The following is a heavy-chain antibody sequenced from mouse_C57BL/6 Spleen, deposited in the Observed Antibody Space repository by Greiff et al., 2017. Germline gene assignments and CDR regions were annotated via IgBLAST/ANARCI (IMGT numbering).Heavy chain of an antibody. V-gene: IGHV5-16*01. CDR2: INYDGSST. CDR3: ARSSNEGYFDV. J-gene: IGHJ1*03. D-gene: IGHD2-5*01. CDR1: GFTFSDYY. Sequence: EVQLVESEGGLVQPGSSMKLSCTASGFTFSDYYMAWVRQVPEKGLEWVANINYDGSSTYYLDSLKSRFIISRDNAKNILYLQMSSLKSEDTATYYCARSSNEGYFDVWGTGTTVTVSS.